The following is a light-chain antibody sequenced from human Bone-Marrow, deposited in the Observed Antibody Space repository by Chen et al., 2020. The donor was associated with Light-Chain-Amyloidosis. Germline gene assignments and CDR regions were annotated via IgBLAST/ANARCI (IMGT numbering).Light chain of an antibody. J-gene: IGLJ3*02. CDR1: NIGSTS. CDR3: QVWDRSSDRPV. Sequence: SYVLTQPSSVSVAPGQTAMIACGGNNIGSTSVHWYQQTPGQAPLLAVYDDSDRPSGIPERWSGANSGNTATLTISRVEAGDGADYYCQVWDRSSDRPVCGGGTKLTVL. CDR2: DDS. V-gene: IGLV3-21*02.